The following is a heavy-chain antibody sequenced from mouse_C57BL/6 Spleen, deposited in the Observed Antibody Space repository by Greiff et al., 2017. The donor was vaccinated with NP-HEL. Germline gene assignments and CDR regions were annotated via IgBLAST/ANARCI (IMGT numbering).Heavy chain of an antibody. D-gene: IGHD2-1*01. CDR2: ISDGGSYT. CDR1: GFTFSSYA. J-gene: IGHJ4*01. V-gene: IGHV5-4*01. CDR3: ATMVTAYAMDY. Sequence: EVQLVESGGGLVKPGGSLKLSCAASGFTFSSYAMSWVRQTPEKRLEWVATISDGGSYTYYPDNVKGRFTISRDNAKNNLYLQMSHLKSEDTAMYYCATMVTAYAMDYWGQGTSVTVSS.